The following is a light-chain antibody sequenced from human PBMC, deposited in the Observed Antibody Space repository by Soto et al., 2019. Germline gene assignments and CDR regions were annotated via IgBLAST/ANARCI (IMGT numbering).Light chain of an antibody. CDR3: SSYTSSSTYV. CDR2: DVS. J-gene: IGLJ1*01. CDR1: SSGVGGYNY. Sequence: LTQPASVSGSPGQSLTISCTGTSSGVGGYNYVSWYQQHPGKAPKLMIYDVSNRPSGVSNRFSGSKSGNTASLTISGLQAEDEADYYCSSYTSSSTYVFGTGTKVTVL. V-gene: IGLV2-14*01.